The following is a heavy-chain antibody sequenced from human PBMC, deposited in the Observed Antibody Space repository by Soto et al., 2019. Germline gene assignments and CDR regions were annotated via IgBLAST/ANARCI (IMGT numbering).Heavy chain of an antibody. Sequence: ASLKVSCKASGYTFTSYGISWVRQAPGQGLEWMGWISPYNGNTGYAQKFQGRVTMTRNTSISTAYMELSSLRSEDTAVYYCARVYPYDFWSGYYTGGNWFDPWGQGTLVTVSS. J-gene: IGHJ5*02. CDR3: ARVYPYDFWSGYYTGGNWFDP. V-gene: IGHV1-8*02. CDR1: GYTFTSYG. CDR2: ISPYNGNT. D-gene: IGHD3-3*01.